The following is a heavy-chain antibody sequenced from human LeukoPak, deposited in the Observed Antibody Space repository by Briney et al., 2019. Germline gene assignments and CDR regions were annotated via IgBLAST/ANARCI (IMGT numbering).Heavy chain of an antibody. CDR1: GGSISSHY. J-gene: IGHJ5*02. Sequence: SETLSLTRTVSGGSISSHYWSWIRQPPGKGLEWIGYIYYSGSTNYNPSLKSRVTISVDTSKNQFSLKLSSVTAADTAVYYCARELYSSSSDWFDPWGQGTLVAVSS. D-gene: IGHD6-6*01. CDR2: IYYSGST. CDR3: ARELYSSSSDWFDP. V-gene: IGHV4-59*11.